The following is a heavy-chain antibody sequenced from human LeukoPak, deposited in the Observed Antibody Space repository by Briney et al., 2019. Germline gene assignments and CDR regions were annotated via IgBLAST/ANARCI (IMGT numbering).Heavy chain of an antibody. Sequence: SWVRQHPGKGLEWIGYIYYSGSTYYNPSLKSRVTISVDTSKNQFSLKPSSVTAADTAVYYCAREPYGSGNNWFDPWGQGTLVTVSS. J-gene: IGHJ5*02. CDR2: IYYSGST. D-gene: IGHD3-10*01. CDR3: AREPYGSGNNWFDP. V-gene: IGHV4-31*02.